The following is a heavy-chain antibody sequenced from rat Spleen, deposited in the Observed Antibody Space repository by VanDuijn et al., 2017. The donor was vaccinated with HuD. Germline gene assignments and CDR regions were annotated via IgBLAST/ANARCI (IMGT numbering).Heavy chain of an antibody. V-gene: IGHV5-58*01. CDR3: AVAGYGY. CDR1: GFTFSSYW. Sequence: EVQLVETGGGLVQPGTSLKLSCVASGFTFSSYWMYWTRQAPGKGLEWVSSISSDGGSTFYPDSVRGRFTISRDNAENTVYLQMNSLRSEDTATYYCAVAGYGYWGQGVMVTVSS. CDR2: ISSDGGST. J-gene: IGHJ2*01. D-gene: IGHD1-7*01.